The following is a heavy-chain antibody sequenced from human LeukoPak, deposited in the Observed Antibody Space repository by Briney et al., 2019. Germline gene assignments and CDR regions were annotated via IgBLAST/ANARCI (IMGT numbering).Heavy chain of an antibody. CDR3: ARCTGGSCVFDY. J-gene: IGHJ4*02. CDR1: GFTFSTYG. Sequence: GGSLRLSCAASGFTFSTYGMHWVRQAPGKGLEWVALIWFDGSKRYYGDSLKGRFTVSRDNSKNTLYLQVDSLRAEDAAVYYCARCTGGSCVFDYWGQGTLVTVSS. V-gene: IGHV3-33*01. D-gene: IGHD2-8*02. CDR2: IWFDGSKR.